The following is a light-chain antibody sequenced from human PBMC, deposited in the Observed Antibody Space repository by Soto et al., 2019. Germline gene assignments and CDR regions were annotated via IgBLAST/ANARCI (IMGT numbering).Light chain of an antibody. Sequence: TQMTPSPSTLSASVGDRVTIACRASQTISTWLAWYQQRPGKAPKLLIYDVSTLERGVPSRFSGSGSGTQFTLTISSLQPDDFATYYCQQYTYPSTFGQGTKV. CDR2: DVS. J-gene: IGKJ1*01. V-gene: IGKV1-5*01. CDR1: QTISTW. CDR3: QQYTYPST.